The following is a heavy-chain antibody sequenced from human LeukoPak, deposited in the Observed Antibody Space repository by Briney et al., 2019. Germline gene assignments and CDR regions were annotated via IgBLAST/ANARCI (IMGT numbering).Heavy chain of an antibody. J-gene: IGHJ4*02. Sequence: SGPTLVKPTQTLTLTCSFSGFSLTTRPLGVGWVRQPPGKALEWLAVSYWDEDKRYNPSLRTRLTVTTATSQKQVVLIMTNMDPVDTATYYCAHRRSGYDWNHGDFDYWGQGTLVTVSS. CDR2: SYWDEDK. V-gene: IGHV2-5*02. CDR1: GFSLTTRPLG. CDR3: AHRRSGYDWNHGDFDY. D-gene: IGHD3-22*01.